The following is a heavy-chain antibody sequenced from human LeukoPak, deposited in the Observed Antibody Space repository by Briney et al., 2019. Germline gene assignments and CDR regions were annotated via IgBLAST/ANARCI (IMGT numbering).Heavy chain of an antibody. J-gene: IGHJ4*02. V-gene: IGHV1-18*01. D-gene: IGHD5-12*01. CDR2: ISAYNGNT. CDR3: ARSLVATKPYYFDY. Sequence: ASVQVSCKASGSTFTSYGISWVRQAPGQGLEWMGWISAYNGNTNYAQKLQGRVTMTTVTSTSTAYMELRILRADDTAVYYCARSLVATKPYYFDYWGQGTLVTVSS. CDR1: GSTFTSYG.